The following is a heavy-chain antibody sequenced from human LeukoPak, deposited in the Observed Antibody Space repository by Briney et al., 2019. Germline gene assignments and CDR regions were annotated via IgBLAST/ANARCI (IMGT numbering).Heavy chain of an antibody. D-gene: IGHD1-26*01. CDR3: ARSDGNYYYFDN. CDR1: GYSFTNYW. Sequence: GESLKISCKGSGYSFTNYWIGWVRQMPGKGLEWMGIIYPGDSDTRYNPSFQGQVSISADKSISTAYLQWGSLRASDTAMYYCARSDGNYYYFDNWGQGTLVTVSS. CDR2: IYPGDSDT. J-gene: IGHJ4*02. V-gene: IGHV5-51*01.